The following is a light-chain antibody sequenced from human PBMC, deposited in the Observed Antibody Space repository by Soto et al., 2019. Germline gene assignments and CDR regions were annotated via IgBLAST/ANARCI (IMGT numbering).Light chain of an antibody. V-gene: IGKV1-39*01. CDR1: QSISSY. CDR2: AAS. Sequence: DIQMTQSPSSLSASVGDRVTITCRASQSISSYLNWYQQKPGKVPKLLIYAASSLQSGVPSRFSGSGSGTDFTLTISSLQPEDFETYYCQQSYSTPRTLGQGTKVDI. J-gene: IGKJ1*01. CDR3: QQSYSTPRT.